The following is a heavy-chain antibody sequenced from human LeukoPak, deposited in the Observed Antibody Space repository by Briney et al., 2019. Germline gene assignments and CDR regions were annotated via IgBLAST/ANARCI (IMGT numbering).Heavy chain of an antibody. D-gene: IGHD3-9*01. CDR2: IVYDGGYK. J-gene: IGHJ4*02. V-gene: IGHV3-30*02. CDR3: AKVQSYYGILTGDPFDY. CDR1: GFTFNSHG. Sequence: GGSLRLSCAASGFTFNSHGMHWVRQGPGKGPEWVAFIVYDGGYKYYADSVKGRFTISRDNSKYTLFLQMNSLRTEDTAVYYCAKVQSYYGILTGDPFDYWRQGTLVTVSS.